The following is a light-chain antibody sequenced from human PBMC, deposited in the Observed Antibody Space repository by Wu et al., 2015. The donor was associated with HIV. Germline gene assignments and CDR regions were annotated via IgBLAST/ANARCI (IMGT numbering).Light chain of an antibody. Sequence: EIVLTQSPDTLSASPGERATLSCRASQSVSRFLAWYQHKPGQAPRVLIYGTSNRAAGIPTRFSGSGFGTDFTLTISSLEPEDFAVYYCHQRTTWPRTFGQGTKVEVK. J-gene: IGKJ1*01. CDR2: GTS. V-gene: IGKV3-11*01. CDR1: QSVSRF. CDR3: HQRTTWPRT.